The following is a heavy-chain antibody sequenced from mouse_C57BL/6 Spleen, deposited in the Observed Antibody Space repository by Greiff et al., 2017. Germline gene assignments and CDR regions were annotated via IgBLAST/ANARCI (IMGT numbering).Heavy chain of an antibody. Sequence: QVHVKQPGAELVKPGASVKLSCKASGYTFTSYWMHWVKQRPGRGLEWIGRIDPNSGGTKYNEKFKSKATLTVDKPSSTAYMQLSSLTSEDSAVYYCARYYYYGSSYGYFDYWGQGTTRTVSS. CDR3: ARYYYYGSSYGYFDY. CDR1: GYTFTSYW. J-gene: IGHJ2*01. V-gene: IGHV1-72*01. D-gene: IGHD1-1*01. CDR2: IDPNSGGT.